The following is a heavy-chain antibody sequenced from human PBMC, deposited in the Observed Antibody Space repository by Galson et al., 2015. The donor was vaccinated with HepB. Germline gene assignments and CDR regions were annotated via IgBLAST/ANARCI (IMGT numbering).Heavy chain of an antibody. J-gene: IGHJ4*02. CDR2: ISAYNGNT. Sequence: SVKVSCKASGYTFTTYGISWVRQAPGQGLEWMGWISAYNGNTNYAQKFQYRVTMTTDTSMSTAYMELRSLRSDDTAVYYCARGIVGAPAYFGYWGQGTLVTVSS. CDR3: ARGIVGAPAYFGY. CDR1: GYTFTTYG. D-gene: IGHD1-26*01. V-gene: IGHV1-18*01.